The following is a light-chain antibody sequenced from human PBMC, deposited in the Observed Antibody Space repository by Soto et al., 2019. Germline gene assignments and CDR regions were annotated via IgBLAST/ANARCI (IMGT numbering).Light chain of an antibody. CDR1: QTISTY. Sequence: DIQLTQYPSSLSASVGDTVTITCRASQTISTYLLWYHQKPGRAPNLLIYNASTLHSGVPSKFIGSGSGTDFTLTISGLHPEDFATYRCQQTYIDISFGGGTQVE. CDR2: NAS. J-gene: IGKJ4*01. V-gene: IGKV1-39*01. CDR3: QQTYIDIS.